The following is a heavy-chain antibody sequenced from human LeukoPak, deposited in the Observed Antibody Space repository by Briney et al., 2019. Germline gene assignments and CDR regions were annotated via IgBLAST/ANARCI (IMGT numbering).Heavy chain of an antibody. Sequence: GASVKVSCKASGYTFTGYYMHWVRQAPGQGLEWMGWINPNSGGTNYAQKFQGWVTMTRDTSISTAYMELSRLRSDDTAVYYCARGYCSGGSCYSDVGYYYYGMDVWGQGTTVTVSS. J-gene: IGHJ6*02. V-gene: IGHV1-2*04. CDR1: GYTFTGYY. CDR3: ARGYCSGGSCYSDVGYYYYGMDV. CDR2: INPNSGGT. D-gene: IGHD2-15*01.